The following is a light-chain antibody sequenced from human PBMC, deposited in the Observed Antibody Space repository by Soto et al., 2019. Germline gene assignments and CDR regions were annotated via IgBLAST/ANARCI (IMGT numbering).Light chain of an antibody. Sequence: DIQMTQSPSSLSASVGDRVTITCRASQDISNHLAWFQQKPGKAPKSLISAASSLQSGVPSKFSGSGSGTDFTLTSSSLQPEDFATYYCQQYNSYPVSFGGGTKVEIK. CDR1: QDISNH. V-gene: IGKV1-16*02. J-gene: IGKJ4*01. CDR3: QQYNSYPVS. CDR2: AAS.